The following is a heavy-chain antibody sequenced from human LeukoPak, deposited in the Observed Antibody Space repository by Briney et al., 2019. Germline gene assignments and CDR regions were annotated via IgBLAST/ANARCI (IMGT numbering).Heavy chain of an antibody. CDR2: IKTDGSSI. J-gene: IGHJ4*02. D-gene: IGHD5-18*01. CDR3: TRGQYSYGPFDY. Sequence: QAGGSLRLSCAASGFTLRSYWMHWVRQAPGKGLVWVSRIKTDGSSITNADSVKGRFTISRENDKNTLYLQMNSLRAEDTAVYYCTRGQYSYGPFDYWGQGTLVTVSS. CDR1: GFTLRSYW. V-gene: IGHV3-74*01.